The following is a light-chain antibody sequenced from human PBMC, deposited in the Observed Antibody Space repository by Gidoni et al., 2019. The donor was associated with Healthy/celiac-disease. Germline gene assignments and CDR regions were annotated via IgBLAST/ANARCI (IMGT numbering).Light chain of an antibody. Sequence: EIVLTQAPGTLSLSPGERATLSCRDSQSVSNSYLDWYQQKPGQAPRLLIYGASSRATGIPDRFSGSGSGTDFTLTISRLEPEDCAVYYCQQYGSSPWTFGQGTKVEIK. J-gene: IGKJ1*01. CDR2: GAS. CDR3: QQYGSSPWT. CDR1: QSVSNSY. V-gene: IGKV3-20*01.